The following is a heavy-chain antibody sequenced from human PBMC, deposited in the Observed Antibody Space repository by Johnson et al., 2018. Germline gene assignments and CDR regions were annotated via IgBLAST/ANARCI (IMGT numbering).Heavy chain of an antibody. Sequence: VQLVESGGGLVQXGGSLKLSCAASGFTFSGSAMHWVRQASGKGLEWVGRIRSKANSYATAYAASVKGRFTISRDDSKNTAYLQMNSLKTEDTAVYFCAKGPNGYSSGWYFGMDVWGQGTTVTVSS. D-gene: IGHD6-19*01. V-gene: IGHV3-73*01. CDR1: GFTFSGSA. CDR2: IRSKANSYAT. CDR3: AKGPNGYSSGWYFGMDV. J-gene: IGHJ6*02.